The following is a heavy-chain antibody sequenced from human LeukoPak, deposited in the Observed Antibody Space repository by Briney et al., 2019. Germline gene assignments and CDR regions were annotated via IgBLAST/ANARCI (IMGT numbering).Heavy chain of an antibody. CDR2: IKQDGSEK. J-gene: IGHJ4*02. CDR1: GFTFSSYW. Sequence: GGSLRLSCVVSGFTFSSYWMSWVRQAPGKGLEWVANIKQDGSEKYYVDSVKGRFTISRDNAKNSLYLQMNSLRAEDTAVYYCARDAYYYGSGSYSNLDYWGQGTLVTVSS. D-gene: IGHD3-10*01. V-gene: IGHV3-7*01. CDR3: ARDAYYYGSGSYSNLDY.